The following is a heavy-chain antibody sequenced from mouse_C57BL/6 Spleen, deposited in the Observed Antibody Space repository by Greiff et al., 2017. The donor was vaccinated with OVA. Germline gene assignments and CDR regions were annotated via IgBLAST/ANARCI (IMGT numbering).Heavy chain of an antibody. CDR1: GYTFTDYY. J-gene: IGHJ3*01. CDR2: INPNNGGT. CDR3: ARGGITTVVAPAY. V-gene: IGHV1-26*01. Sequence: EVQLQQSGPELVKPGASVKISCKASGYTFTDYYMNWVKQSHGKSLEWIGDINPNNGGTSYNQKFKGKATLTVDKSSSTAYMELRSLTSEDSAVYYGARGGITTVVAPAYWGQGTLVTVSA. D-gene: IGHD1-1*01.